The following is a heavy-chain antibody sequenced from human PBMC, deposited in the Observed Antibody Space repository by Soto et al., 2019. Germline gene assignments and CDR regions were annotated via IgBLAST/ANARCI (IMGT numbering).Heavy chain of an antibody. Sequence: QVQLVESGGGVVQPGRSLRLSCAASGFTFSSYAMHWVRQAPGKGLEWVAVISYDGSNKYYADSVKGRFTISRDNSKNTLYLQMNSLRAEDTAVHYCARGGAYCTNGVCYTIDYWGQGTLVTVSS. V-gene: IGHV3-30-3*01. CDR2: ISYDGSNK. CDR1: GFTFSSYA. CDR3: ARGGAYCTNGVCYTIDY. J-gene: IGHJ4*02. D-gene: IGHD2-8*01.